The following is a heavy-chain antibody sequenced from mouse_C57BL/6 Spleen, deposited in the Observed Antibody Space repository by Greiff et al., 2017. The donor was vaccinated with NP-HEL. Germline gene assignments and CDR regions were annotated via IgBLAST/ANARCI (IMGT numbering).Heavy chain of an antibody. CDR3: ARSDYYEAY. V-gene: IGHV1-59*01. D-gene: IGHD1-1*01. CDR1: GYTFTSYW. CDR2: IDPSDSYT. J-gene: IGHJ3*01. Sequence: QVQLQQSGAELVRPGTSVKLSCKASGYTFTSYWMHWVKQRPGQGLEWIGVIDPSDSYTNYNQKFKGKATLTVDTSSSTAYMQLSSLTSEDSAVYYCARSDYYEAYWGQGTLVTVSA.